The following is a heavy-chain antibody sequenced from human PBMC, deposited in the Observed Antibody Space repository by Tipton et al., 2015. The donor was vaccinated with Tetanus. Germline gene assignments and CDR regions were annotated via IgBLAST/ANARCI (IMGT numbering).Heavy chain of an antibody. CDR1: GFTFTRYA. CDR3: VRGRGLGAYSYGFEY. D-gene: IGHD5-18*01. J-gene: IGHJ4*02. V-gene: IGHV3-30-3*01. Sequence: LSLTCAASGFTFTRYAMHWVRQAPGKGLEWVAVITFDGGTKYYADSVKGRFTLSRDNSQNTLYLQMNGLKVEDTAVYYCVRGRGLGAYSYGFEYWGQGALVTVSS. CDR2: ITFDGGTK.